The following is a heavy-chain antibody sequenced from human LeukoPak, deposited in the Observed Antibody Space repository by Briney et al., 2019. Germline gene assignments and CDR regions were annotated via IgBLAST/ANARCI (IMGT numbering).Heavy chain of an antibody. Sequence: SQTLSLTCTVSGGSISSGGYYWSWIRQPPGKGLEWIGSIYYSGSTNYNPSLQGRVTISLDTSRNQFSLKLSSVTAADTAVYYCASGDNDPLFDYWGQGTLVTVSS. J-gene: IGHJ4*02. V-gene: IGHV4-31*03. CDR1: GGSISSGGYY. CDR2: IYYSGST. D-gene: IGHD1-1*01. CDR3: ASGDNDPLFDY.